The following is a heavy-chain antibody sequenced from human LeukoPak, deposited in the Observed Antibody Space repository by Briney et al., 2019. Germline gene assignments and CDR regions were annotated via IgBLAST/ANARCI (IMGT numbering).Heavy chain of an antibody. D-gene: IGHD6-13*01. Sequence: PSETLSLTCTVSGGSIRSYYWSWLRQPPGKGLEWIGYIYYSGSTNYNPSLKSRVTISVDTSKNQFSLKLSSVNAADTAVYYCARFPYSSSWYSYYYYGMDVWGQGTTVTVSS. V-gene: IGHV4-59*01. CDR2: IYYSGST. CDR3: ARFPYSSSWYSYYYYGMDV. CDR1: GGSIRSYY. J-gene: IGHJ6*02.